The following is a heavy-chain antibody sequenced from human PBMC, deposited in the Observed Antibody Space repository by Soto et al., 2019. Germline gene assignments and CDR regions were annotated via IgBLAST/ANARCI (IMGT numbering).Heavy chain of an antibody. CDR2: INWNGGST. CDR3: AREIHSSGWKGGGYNWFDP. CDR1: GFTFDDYG. V-gene: IGHV3-20*01. Sequence: EVQLVESGGGVVRPGGSLRLSCAASGFTFDDYGMSWVRQAPGKGLEWVSGINWNGGSTGYADSVKGRFTISRDNAKNSRYLQMNILRAEDTALDHGAREIHSSGWKGGGYNWFDPWGQGTLVTVSS. D-gene: IGHD6-19*01. J-gene: IGHJ5*02.